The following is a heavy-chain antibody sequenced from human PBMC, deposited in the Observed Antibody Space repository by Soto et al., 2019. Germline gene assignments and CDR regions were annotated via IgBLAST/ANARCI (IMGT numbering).Heavy chain of an antibody. V-gene: IGHV4-59*08. Sequence: NPSETLSLTCTVSGGSISSYYWSWIRQPPGKGLEWIGYIYYSGSTNYNPSLKSRVTISVDTSKNQFSLKLSSVTAADTAVYYCARIYCSGGSCYPYYWGQGTLVTVSS. J-gene: IGHJ4*02. CDR3: ARIYCSGGSCYPYY. CDR1: GGSISSYY. CDR2: IYYSGST. D-gene: IGHD2-15*01.